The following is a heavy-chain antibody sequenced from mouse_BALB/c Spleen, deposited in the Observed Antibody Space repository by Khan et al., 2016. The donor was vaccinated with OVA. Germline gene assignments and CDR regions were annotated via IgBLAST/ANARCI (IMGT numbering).Heavy chain of an antibody. V-gene: IGHV1S81*02. CDR1: GYTFTSYW. Sequence: VQLQQSGAELVKAGASVKMSCKASGYTFTSYWMHWVKQRLGQGLEWFAETNPTNGRTYYNEKFKSKATLTVDKSSSTAYMLLSSPTCEDSAVYYCARIKKIVATYFYYWGQGTTLTVSS. CDR2: TNPTNGRT. J-gene: IGHJ2*01. CDR3: ARIKKIVATYFYY. D-gene: IGHD1-1*01.